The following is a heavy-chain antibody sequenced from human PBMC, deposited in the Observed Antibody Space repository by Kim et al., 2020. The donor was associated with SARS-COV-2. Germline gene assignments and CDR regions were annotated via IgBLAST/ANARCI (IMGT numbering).Heavy chain of an antibody. CDR1: GGSISSGGYY. CDR2: IYYSGCT. V-gene: IGHV4-31*01. Sequence: SETLSLTCTVSGGSISSGGYYWSWIRQHPGKGLEWIGYIYYSGCTYYNPSLKSPVTISVDTSKNQFSLKLSSVTAADTAVYYCARDPNRGWRNDAFDIWGQGTMVTVSS. D-gene: IGHD6-19*01. J-gene: IGHJ3*02. CDR3: ARDPNRGWRNDAFDI.